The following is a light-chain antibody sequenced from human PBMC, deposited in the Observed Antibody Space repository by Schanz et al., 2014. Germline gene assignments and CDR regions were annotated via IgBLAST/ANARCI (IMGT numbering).Light chain of an antibody. CDR3: QQYNNWPRT. CDR2: GAS. V-gene: IGKV3-15*01. CDR1: QSVSSN. Sequence: EIVMTHSPATLSVSPGERATLSCWASQSVSSNLAWYQQKPGQAPRLLIYGASNRATGIPARFSGSGSGTEFTLTISSLQSEDFAVYYCQQYNNWPRTFGQGTKVEIK. J-gene: IGKJ1*01.